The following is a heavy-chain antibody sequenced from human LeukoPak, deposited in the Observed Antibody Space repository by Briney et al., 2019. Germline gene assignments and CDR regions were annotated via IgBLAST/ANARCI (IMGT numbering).Heavy chain of an antibody. CDR1: GFTFSNAW. D-gene: IGHD2-15*01. CDR3: TREIMDIVVVVAAGGAFDI. V-gene: IGHV3-15*01. Sequence: GGSLRLSCAASGFTFSNAWMSWVRQAPGKGLEWVGRIKSKTDGGTTDYAAPVKGRFTISRDDSKNTLYLQMNSLKTEDTAVYYCTREIMDIVVVVAAGGAFDIWGQGTMVTVSS. J-gene: IGHJ3*02. CDR2: IKSKTDGGTT.